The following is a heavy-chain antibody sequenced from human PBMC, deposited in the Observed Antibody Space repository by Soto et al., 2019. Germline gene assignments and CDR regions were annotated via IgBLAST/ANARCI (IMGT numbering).Heavy chain of an antibody. D-gene: IGHD3-10*01. Sequence: SETLYLTCAVYGGSFSGYYWSWIRQPPGKGLEWIGEINHSGSTNYNPSLKSRVTISVDTSKNQFSLKLSSVTAADTAVYYCARRYQYYYGSGSYRPYYYYYGMDVWGQGTLVTVSS. CDR2: INHSGST. CDR3: ARRYQYYYGSGSYRPYYYYYGMDV. J-gene: IGHJ6*02. CDR1: GGSFSGYY. V-gene: IGHV4-34*01.